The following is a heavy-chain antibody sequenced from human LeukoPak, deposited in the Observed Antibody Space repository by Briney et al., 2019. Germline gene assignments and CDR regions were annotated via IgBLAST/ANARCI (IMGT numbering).Heavy chain of an antibody. D-gene: IGHD3-3*01. J-gene: IGHJ4*02. CDR3: ARDGSYDFWSGSLY. V-gene: IGHV3-7*03. Sequence: GGSLRLSCAASGFTFSSYAMHWVRQAPGKGLEWVANIKQDGSEKYYVDSVKGRFTISRDNAKNSLYLQMNSLRAEDTAVYYCARDGSYDFWSGSLYWGQGTLVTVSS. CDR1: GFTFSSYA. CDR2: IKQDGSEK.